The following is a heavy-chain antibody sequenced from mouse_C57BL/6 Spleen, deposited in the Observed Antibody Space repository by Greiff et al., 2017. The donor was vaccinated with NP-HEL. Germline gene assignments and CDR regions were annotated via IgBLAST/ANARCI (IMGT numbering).Heavy chain of an antibody. CDR3: ARSETAQANVFAY. CDR1: GYAFSSSW. J-gene: IGHJ3*01. V-gene: IGHV1-82*01. Sequence: VQLQQSGPELVKPGASVKISCKASGYAFSSSWMNWVKQRPGKGLEWIGRIYPGDGDTNYNGKFKGKATLTADKSSSTAYMQLSSLTSEDSAVYFCARSETAQANVFAYWGQGTLVTVSA. CDR2: IYPGDGDT. D-gene: IGHD3-2*02.